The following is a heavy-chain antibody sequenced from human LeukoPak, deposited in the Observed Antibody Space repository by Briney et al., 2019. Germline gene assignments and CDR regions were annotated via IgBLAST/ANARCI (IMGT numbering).Heavy chain of an antibody. V-gene: IGHV3-23*01. CDR3: AKDRGSSSWYRLFDY. CDR2: ISGSGGST. CDR1: GFTFSDYY. J-gene: IGHJ4*02. D-gene: IGHD6-13*01. Sequence: SGGSLRLSCAASGFTFSDYYMSWVRQAPGKGLEWVSAISGSGGSTYYADSVKGRFTISRDNSKNTLYLQMNSLRAEDTAVYYCAKDRGSSSWYRLFDYWGQGTLVTVSS.